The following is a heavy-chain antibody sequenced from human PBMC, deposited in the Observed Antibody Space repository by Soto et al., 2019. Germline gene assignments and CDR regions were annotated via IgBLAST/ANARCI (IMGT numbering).Heavy chain of an antibody. V-gene: IGHV4-39*01. CDR3: AEGLRGYLPWTFDH. CDR2: IYHSGST. CDR1: GGSISSSGYY. J-gene: IGHJ4*02. D-gene: IGHD1-1*01. Sequence: QLQLQESGPGLVKPSETLSLSCTVSGGSISSSGYYWAWIRQPPGKGPEWIGSIYHSGSTYYNPSLKSRVTISVDTSKNQFSLRLSSVTAADTAVYYCAEGLRGYLPWTFDHWGQGTLVTVSS.